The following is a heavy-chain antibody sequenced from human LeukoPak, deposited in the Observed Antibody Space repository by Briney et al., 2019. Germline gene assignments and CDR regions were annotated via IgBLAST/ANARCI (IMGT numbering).Heavy chain of an antibody. Sequence: SETLSLTCTVSGGSISSSSYYWGWIRQPPGKGLEWIGSIYYSGSTYHNPSLKSRVTISVDTSKNQFSLKLSSVTAADTAVYYCASLTRAQFVNYWGQGTLVTVSS. D-gene: IGHD4-11*01. CDR2: IYYSGST. CDR3: ASLTRAQFVNY. V-gene: IGHV4-39*01. J-gene: IGHJ4*02. CDR1: GGSISSSSYY.